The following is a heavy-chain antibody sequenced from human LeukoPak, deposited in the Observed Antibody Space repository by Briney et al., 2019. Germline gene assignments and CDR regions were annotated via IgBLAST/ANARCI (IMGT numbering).Heavy chain of an antibody. CDR2: IYYSGST. D-gene: IGHD3-22*01. J-gene: IGHJ4*02. V-gene: IGHV4-39*07. CDR1: GGSISSSSYY. Sequence: SETLSLTCTVSGGSISSSSYYWGWIRQPPGKGLEWIGSIYYSGSTYYNPSLKSRVTISVDTSKNQFSLKLSSVTAADTAVYYCARGLPVIGLDSSGYYGYWGQGTLVTVSS. CDR3: ARGLPVIGLDSSGYYGY.